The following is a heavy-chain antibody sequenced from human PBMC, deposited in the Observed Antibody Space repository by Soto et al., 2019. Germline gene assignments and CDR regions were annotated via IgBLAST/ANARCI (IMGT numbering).Heavy chain of an antibody. D-gene: IGHD3-9*01. CDR2: INQDGSEM. V-gene: IGHV3-7*01. CDR3: YFTNTSNGT. J-gene: IGHJ5*02. Sequence: EVQLVESGGGLVQPGGSLRLSCVASGFTPSSYWMNWVRQAPGKGLDWVANINQDGSEMNYVDSVKGRITISRDNAHNSLYLQMNTVSAEDTAVYYCYFTNTSNGTWGQGTLVIFSS. CDR1: GFTPSSYW.